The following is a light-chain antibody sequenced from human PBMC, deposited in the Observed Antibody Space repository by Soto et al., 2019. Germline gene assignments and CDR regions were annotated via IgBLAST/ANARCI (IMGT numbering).Light chain of an antibody. V-gene: IGKV3-20*01. CDR3: QQYGSSPWT. J-gene: IGKJ1*01. CDR1: QSVSSSY. Sequence: IVLTQSPGTLTLSPGERATLSCRASQSVSSSYLAWYQRKPGQAPRLLIYGASSRATGIPDRFSGSGSGTDFTLTISRLEPADFAVYYCQQYGSSPWTFGQGTKVEIK. CDR2: GAS.